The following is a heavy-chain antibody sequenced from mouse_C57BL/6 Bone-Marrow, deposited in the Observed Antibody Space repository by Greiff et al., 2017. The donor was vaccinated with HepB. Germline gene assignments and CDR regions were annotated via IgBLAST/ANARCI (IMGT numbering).Heavy chain of an antibody. D-gene: IGHD2-1*01. CDR1: GYTFTDYY. CDR2: INPYNGGT. V-gene: IGHV1-19*01. J-gene: IGHJ3*01. CDR3: ATYRNYSWFAY. Sequence: VQLQQSGPVLVKPGASVKMSCKASGYTFTDYYMNWVKQSHGKSLEWIGVINPYNGGTSYNQKFKGKATLTVDKSSSTAYMALNSLTSEDSAVYYCATYRNYSWFAYWGQGTLVTVSA.